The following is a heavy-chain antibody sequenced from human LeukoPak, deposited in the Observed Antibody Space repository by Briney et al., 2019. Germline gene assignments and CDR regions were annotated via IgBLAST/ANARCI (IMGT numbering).Heavy chain of an antibody. D-gene: IGHD6-13*01. CDR3: ARLNLRGSSWTYYFDY. Sequence: GASVKVSCKASGGTFSSYTISWVRQAPGQGLEWMGGIIPIFNTAHYAQTFQGRVTITADASTSTAYMELNSLRSEDTAVYYCARLNLRGSSWTYYFDYWGQGTLVTVSS. CDR1: GGTFSSYT. J-gene: IGHJ4*02. V-gene: IGHV1-69*13. CDR2: IIPIFNTA.